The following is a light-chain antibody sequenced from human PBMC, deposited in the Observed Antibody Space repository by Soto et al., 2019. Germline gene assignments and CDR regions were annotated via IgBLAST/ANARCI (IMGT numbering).Light chain of an antibody. V-gene: IGKV3-20*01. J-gene: IGKJ2*01. CDR2: GAS. CDR3: QQYGSSPRYT. CDR1: QSVSSSY. Sequence: EIVLTQSPGTLSLSPGERATLSCRASQSVSSSYLAWYQQKPGQAPRLLIYGASSSATGIPDRFSGSGAGTDFTLTISRLEPADFAVYYCQQYGSSPRYTFGQGTKLEIK.